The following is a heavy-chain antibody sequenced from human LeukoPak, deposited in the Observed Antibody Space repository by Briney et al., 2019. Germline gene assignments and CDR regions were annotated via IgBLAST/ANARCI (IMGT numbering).Heavy chain of an antibody. CDR3: ARNNSSGWLADYYLYYGMDV. D-gene: IGHD6-19*01. CDR1: GFTFSSYS. CDR2: ISSSSSHI. Sequence: GGSLRLSCAASGFTFSSYSMNWVRQAPGKGLEWVSSISSSSSHIYYADSVKGRFTISRDNAKHSLYLQMNSLRAEDTGGYYCARNNSSGWLADYYLYYGMDVWGQGTTVTAS. V-gene: IGHV3-21*01. J-gene: IGHJ6*02.